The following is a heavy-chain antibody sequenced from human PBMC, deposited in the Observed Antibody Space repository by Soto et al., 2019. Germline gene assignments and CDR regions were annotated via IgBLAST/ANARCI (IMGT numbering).Heavy chain of an antibody. CDR3: ARDLWVEPELYYYGMDV. CDR1: VDSISSADYY. J-gene: IGHJ6*02. CDR2: IFYSGTT. V-gene: IGHV4-30-4*01. Sequence: SETLSLTCTVSVDSISSADYYWSWIRQTPGKGLEWIGHIFYSGTTYYNPSLKSRLTISVDTSKNHFSLRLASVTAADTAVYYCARDLWVEPELYYYGMDVWGQGTTVTVSS. D-gene: IGHD1-1*01.